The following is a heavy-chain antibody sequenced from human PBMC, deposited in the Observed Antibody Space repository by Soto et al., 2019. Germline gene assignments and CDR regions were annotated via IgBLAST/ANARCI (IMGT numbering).Heavy chain of an antibody. J-gene: IGHJ4*02. V-gene: IGHV4-39*01. Sequence: SETLSLTCTVSGGSISSSSYYWGWIRQPPGKGLEWIGSIYYSGSTYYNPSLKSRVTISVDTSKNQFSLKLSSVIAADTAVYYCASLYDILTSRFDYWGQGTLVTVSS. D-gene: IGHD3-9*01. CDR1: GGSISSSSYY. CDR2: IYYSGST. CDR3: ASLYDILTSRFDY.